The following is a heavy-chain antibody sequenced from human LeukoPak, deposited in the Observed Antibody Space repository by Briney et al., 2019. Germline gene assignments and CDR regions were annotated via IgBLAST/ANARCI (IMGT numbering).Heavy chain of an antibody. CDR2: IYSGGST. CDR1: GFTVSSNY. Sequence: GGSLRLSCAASGFTVSSNYMSWVRQAPGKGLERVSGIYSGGSTYYADSVKGRFTISRDNSKNTLYLQMNSLRAEDTAVYYCARDLTRSGWKPAYFDYWGQGTLVTVSS. J-gene: IGHJ4*02. CDR3: ARDLTRSGWKPAYFDY. D-gene: IGHD6-19*01. V-gene: IGHV3-66*02.